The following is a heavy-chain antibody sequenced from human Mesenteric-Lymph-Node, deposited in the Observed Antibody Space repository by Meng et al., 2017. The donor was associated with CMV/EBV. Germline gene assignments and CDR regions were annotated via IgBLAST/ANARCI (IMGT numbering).Heavy chain of an antibody. CDR2: TYYRSDTYY. D-gene: IGHD3-16*01. CDR3: AYVRDLPPLW. CDR1: GYRFSSNNAH. J-gene: IGHJ4*02. V-gene: IGHV6-1*01. Sequence: LQQSVSGLVNASPTISVTRTSAGYRFSSNNAHLNWIRQAPSRGLEWLGRTYYRSDTYYDDAVAVRSLTSVNLDTSKNQLSLQLNFVTPDDAAVYYCAYVRDLPPLWWGRGTLVTVSS.